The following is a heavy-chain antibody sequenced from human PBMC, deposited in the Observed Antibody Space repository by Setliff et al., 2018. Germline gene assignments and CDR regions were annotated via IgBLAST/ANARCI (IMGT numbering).Heavy chain of an antibody. J-gene: IGHJ4*02. CDR2: IIPIIGEP. V-gene: IGHV1-69*13. CDR3: AREALQRAGLYFFDI. CDR1: GGTFNTYG. Sequence: GASVKVSCKASGGTFNTYGLSWVRQAPGQGPEWMGGIIPIIGEPNYAQKFQGRVTITADESTSTAYMELRSLKSEDTAVYYCAREALQRAGLYFFDIWGQGMLVTVSS. D-gene: IGHD3-10*01.